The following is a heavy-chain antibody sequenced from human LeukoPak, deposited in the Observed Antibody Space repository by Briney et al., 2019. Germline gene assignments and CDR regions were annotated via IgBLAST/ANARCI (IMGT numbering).Heavy chain of an antibody. Sequence: GGSLRLSCAASGFTFSNYAMNWVRQAPGKGLEWVSVMSGSGGNTYYADSVKGRPTISRDNSKNTLYLQMNSLRAEDTAVYYCAKGTNWGSFAAFDIWGQGTLVTVSS. V-gene: IGHV3-23*01. D-gene: IGHD7-27*01. CDR1: GFTFSNYA. CDR2: MSGSGGNT. CDR3: AKGTNWGSFAAFDI. J-gene: IGHJ3*02.